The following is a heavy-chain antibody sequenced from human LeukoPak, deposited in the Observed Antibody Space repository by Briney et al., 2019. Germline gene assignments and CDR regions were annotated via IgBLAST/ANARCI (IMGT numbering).Heavy chain of an antibody. CDR1: GYIFTTYA. V-gene: IGHV1-3*01. CDR2: INADDGNT. D-gene: IGHD3-22*01. J-gene: IGHJ4*02. Sequence: ASVKVSCKTSGYIFTTYAIHWVRQAPGRGLEWMGLINADDGNTRYSQKFQGRVTITADESMSTIYMELSSLRSGDTAVYYCARHSGYHSTMYLDYWGQGTLVTVSS. CDR3: ARHSGYHSTMYLDY.